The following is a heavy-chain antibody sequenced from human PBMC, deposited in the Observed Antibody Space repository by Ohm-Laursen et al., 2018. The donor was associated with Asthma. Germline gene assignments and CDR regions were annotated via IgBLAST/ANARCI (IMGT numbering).Heavy chain of an antibody. Sequence: LRLSCAASGFTFSSYSMNWVRQAPGKGLEWVSYISSSSSTIYYADSVKGRFTISRDNAKNSLYLQMNNLRAEDAAIYYCAREWGGMDVWGQGTTVTVSS. D-gene: IGHD3-16*01. J-gene: IGHJ6*02. CDR1: GFTFSSYS. CDR3: AREWGGMDV. CDR2: ISSSSSTI. V-gene: IGHV3-48*01.